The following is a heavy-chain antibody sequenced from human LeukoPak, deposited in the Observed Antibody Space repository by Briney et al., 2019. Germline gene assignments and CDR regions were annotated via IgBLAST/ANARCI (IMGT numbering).Heavy chain of an antibody. J-gene: IGHJ4*02. CDR1: GFTVSSNY. V-gene: IGHV3-21*01. D-gene: IGHD3-22*01. CDR3: ARNGATSGYVSWYYFDY. Sequence: PGGSLRLSCAASGFTVSSNYMSWVRQAPGKGLEWVSSISSSSSYIYYADSVKGRFTISRGNAKNSLYLQMNSLRAEDTAVYYCARNGATSGYVSWYYFDYWGQGTLVTVSS. CDR2: ISSSSSYI.